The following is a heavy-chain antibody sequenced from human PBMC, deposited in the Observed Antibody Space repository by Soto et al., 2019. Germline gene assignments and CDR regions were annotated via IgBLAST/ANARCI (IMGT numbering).Heavy chain of an antibody. Sequence: GSGPTLVNPTQTLTLTCTFSGFSLSTSGMCVGWIRQPPGKALEWLALIDWDDDKYYSTPLKTRLTISRDTSKNQVVLTMTNMDPVDTATYYCARIDPQLNGYYGMDVWGQGTTVTVSS. V-gene: IGHV2-70*01. CDR3: ARIDPQLNGYYGMDV. D-gene: IGHD3-10*01. J-gene: IGHJ6*02. CDR1: GFSLSTSGMC. CDR2: IDWDDDK.